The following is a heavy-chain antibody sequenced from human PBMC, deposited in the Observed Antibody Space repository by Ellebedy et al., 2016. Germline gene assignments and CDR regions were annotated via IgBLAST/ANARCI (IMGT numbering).Heavy chain of an antibody. CDR3: ARDRPHSWFDP. V-gene: IGHV3-74*03. CDR1: GFIFSDYY. Sequence: GGSLRLSCVGSGFIFSDYYMHWVRQAPGTGLVWVSHVNTDGRRTSYADSVKGRFTVSRDNAKNTLYLQMNSLRAEDSGIYYCARDRPHSWFDPWGQGTLVTVSS. D-gene: IGHD1-14*01. J-gene: IGHJ5*02. CDR2: VNTDGRRT.